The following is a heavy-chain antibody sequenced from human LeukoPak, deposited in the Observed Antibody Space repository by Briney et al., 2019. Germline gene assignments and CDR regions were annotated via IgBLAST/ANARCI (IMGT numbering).Heavy chain of an antibody. J-gene: IGHJ3*02. CDR3: ARDRATMVRGGGRRAFDI. V-gene: IGHV1-18*01. D-gene: IGHD3-10*01. CDR2: ISAYNGNT. CDR1: GYTFTSYG. Sequence: ASVKVSCKASGYTFTSYGISWVRQAPGQGLEWMGWISAYNGNTNYAQKLQGRVTMTTDTSTSTAYMELRSLRSDGTAVYYCARDRATMVRGGGRRAFDIWGQGTMVTVSS.